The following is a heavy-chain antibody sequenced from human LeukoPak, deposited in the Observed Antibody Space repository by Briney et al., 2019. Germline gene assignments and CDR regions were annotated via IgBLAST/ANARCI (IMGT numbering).Heavy chain of an antibody. CDR1: GFTFSSYS. V-gene: IGHV3-21*01. CDR3: ARVQQTTKSLLRY. CDR2: ISSSSSYI. J-gene: IGHJ4*02. D-gene: IGHD1-7*01. Sequence: PGGSLRLSCAASGFTFSSYSMNWVRQAPGKGLEWVSSISSSSSYIYYADSVKGRFTISRDNAKNSLYLQMNSLRAEDTAVYYCARVQQTTKSLLRYWGQGTLVTVSS.